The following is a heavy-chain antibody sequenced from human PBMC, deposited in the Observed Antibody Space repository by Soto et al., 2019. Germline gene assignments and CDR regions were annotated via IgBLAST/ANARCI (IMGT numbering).Heavy chain of an antibody. D-gene: IGHD6-13*01. CDR2: MNPNSGNT. CDR3: ARLTSHGSWYVVHDEFDI. V-gene: IGHV1-8*01. J-gene: IGHJ3*02. Sequence: ASVKVSCKASGYTFTSYDINWVRQATGQGLEWMGWMNPNSGNTGYAQKFQGRVTMTRNTSISTAYMELSSLRSEDTAVYYCARLTSHGSWYVVHDEFDIWGQGTMVTVSS. CDR1: GYTFTSYD.